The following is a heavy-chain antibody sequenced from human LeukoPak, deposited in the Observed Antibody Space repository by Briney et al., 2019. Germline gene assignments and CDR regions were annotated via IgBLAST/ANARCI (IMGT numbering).Heavy chain of an antibody. D-gene: IGHD3-3*01. CDR2: IKQDGSEK. Sequence: GGSLRLSCAASGFTFSSYWMSWVRQAPGKGLEWVANIKQDGSEKYYVDSVKGRFTISRDNAKNSLYLQMNSLRAEDTAVYYCARDLTRYDFWSGYYTDRWFDPWGQGTLVTVSS. V-gene: IGHV3-7*01. J-gene: IGHJ5*02. CDR3: ARDLTRYDFWSGYYTDRWFDP. CDR1: GFTFSSYW.